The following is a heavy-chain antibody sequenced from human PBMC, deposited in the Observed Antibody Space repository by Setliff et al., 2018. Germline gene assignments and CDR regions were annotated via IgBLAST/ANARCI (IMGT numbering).Heavy chain of an antibody. D-gene: IGHD3-10*01. Sequence: ASVKVSCKASGYTFTGYYMHWIRQAPGQGLEWVGWINPNSGVTNYAQKFQGRVTMTRGTSISTAYMELSSLRSDDTAVYYCARVATLIRGVTVNWFDPWGQGTLVTVSS. V-gene: IGHV1-2*02. CDR1: GYTFTGYY. J-gene: IGHJ5*02. CDR2: INPNSGVT. CDR3: ARVATLIRGVTVNWFDP.